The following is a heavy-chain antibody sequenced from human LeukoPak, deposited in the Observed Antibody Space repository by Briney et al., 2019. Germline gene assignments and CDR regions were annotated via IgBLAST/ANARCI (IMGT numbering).Heavy chain of an antibody. CDR1: RFTFSNAW. D-gene: IGHD1-14*01. CDR3: ARENHGSFDY. J-gene: IGHJ4*02. CDR2: ISSSSTYI. Sequence: GGSLRLSCAASRFTFSNAWMSWVRQAPGKGLEWVSCISSSSTYIYYADSVRGRFAISRDNAKNSLYLQMNSLRAEDTAVYYCARENHGSFDYWGQGSLVTVSS. V-gene: IGHV3-21*01.